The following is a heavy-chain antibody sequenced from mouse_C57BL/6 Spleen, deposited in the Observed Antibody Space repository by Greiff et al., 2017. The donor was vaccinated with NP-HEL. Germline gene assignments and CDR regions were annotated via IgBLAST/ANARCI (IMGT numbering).Heavy chain of an antibody. CDR2: ISGGGGNT. V-gene: IGHV5-9*01. D-gene: IGHD2-4*01. CDR1: GFTFSSYT. Sequence: EVKLVESGGGLVKPGGSLKLSCAASGFTFSSYTMSWVRQTPEKRLEWVATISGGGGNTYYPDSVKGRFTISRDNAKNTLYLQMSSLRSEDTALYYCARLDYDYDRFAYWSQGTLVTVSA. CDR3: ARLDYDYDRFAY. J-gene: IGHJ3*01.